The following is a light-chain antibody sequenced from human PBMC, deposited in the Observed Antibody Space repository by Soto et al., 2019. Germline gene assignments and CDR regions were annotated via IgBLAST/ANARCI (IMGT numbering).Light chain of an antibody. CDR1: QSVRSK. CDR2: GAS. V-gene: IGKV3D-15*01. CDR3: QQYNNWPPGT. J-gene: IGKJ1*01. Sequence: IVLTQSPVTLSVSPGERATLSCMASQSVRSKLAWYQKKPGQAPRLLLYGASSRATGIPDRFSGSGSGTELTLTISSLQPEDFAAYYCQQYNNWPPGTFGQGTKVDIK.